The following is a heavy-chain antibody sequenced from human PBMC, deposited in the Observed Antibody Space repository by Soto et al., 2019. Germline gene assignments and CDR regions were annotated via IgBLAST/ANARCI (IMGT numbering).Heavy chain of an antibody. CDR1: GYTFTRYY. V-gene: IGHV1-46*01. Sequence: ASVKVSCKAFGYTFTRYYMHWGRQAPGQGLEWMGIINPSSGNTSYAQKFQGRVTMTRDTSTSTAYMELRSLRSDDTAVYYCERDNGAVAGTAVDVWGQGTTVTGSS. CDR2: INPSSGNT. D-gene: IGHD6-19*01. J-gene: IGHJ6*02. CDR3: ERDNGAVAGTAVDV.